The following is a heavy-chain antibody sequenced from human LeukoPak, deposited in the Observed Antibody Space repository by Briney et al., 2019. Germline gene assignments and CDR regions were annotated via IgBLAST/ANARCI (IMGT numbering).Heavy chain of an antibody. J-gene: IGHJ3*02. V-gene: IGHV3-30*04. D-gene: IGHD6-13*01. CDR2: ISYDGSNK. CDR3: ARDSGSSWFNAFDI. CDR1: GFTFSSCA. Sequence: GGSLRLSCAASGFTFSSCAMHWVRQAPGKGLEWVAVISYDGSNKYYADSVKGRFTISRDNSKNTLYLQMNSLRAEDTAVYYCARDSGSSWFNAFDIWGQGTMVTVSS.